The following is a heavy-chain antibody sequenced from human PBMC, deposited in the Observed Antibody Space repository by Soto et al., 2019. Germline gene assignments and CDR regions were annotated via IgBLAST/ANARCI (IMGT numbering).Heavy chain of an antibody. CDR3: AKDSSSRLYYFDY. V-gene: IGHV3-9*01. CDR2: ISWNSGSI. D-gene: IGHD6-13*01. Sequence: GGSLRLSCAASGFTFDDYAMHWVRQAPGKGLEWVSGISWNSGSIGYADSVKGRFTISRDNAKNSLYLQMNSLRAEDTALYYCAKDSSSRLYYFDYWGQGTLVTVSS. CDR1: GFTFDDYA. J-gene: IGHJ4*02.